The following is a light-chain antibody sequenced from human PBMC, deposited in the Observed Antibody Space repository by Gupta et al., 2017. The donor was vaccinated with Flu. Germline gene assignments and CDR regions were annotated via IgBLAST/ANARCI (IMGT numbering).Light chain of an antibody. J-gene: IGKJ4*01. V-gene: IGKV1-33*01. CDR3: QQYDNLPLS. CDR1: GDNASS. Sequence: IRLSQTLPSLSVSVGGRVTITCQARGDNASSLNWNQQKPGKAPKLLIYEASNLERGVPSRFSGRGSGTELTFTISSLQPEDSATYYCQQYDNLPLSFGGGTKVEI. CDR2: EAS.